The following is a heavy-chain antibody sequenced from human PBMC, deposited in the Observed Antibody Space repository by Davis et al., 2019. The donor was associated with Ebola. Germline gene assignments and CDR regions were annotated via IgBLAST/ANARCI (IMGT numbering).Heavy chain of an antibody. CDR3: ARQGGWYMN. V-gene: IGHV3-21*01. D-gene: IGHD6-19*01. J-gene: IGHJ4*02. Sequence: GESLKISCAASGFTFSSYSMNWVRQAPGKGLEWVSSISSSSYIYYADSVKGRFTISRDNAKNSLYLQMNSLRAEDTAVYYCARQGGWYMNWGQGTLVTVSS. CDR2: ISSSSYI. CDR1: GFTFSSYS.